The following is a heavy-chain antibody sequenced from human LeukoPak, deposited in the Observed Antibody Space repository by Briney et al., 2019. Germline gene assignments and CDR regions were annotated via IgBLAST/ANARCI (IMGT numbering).Heavy chain of an antibody. CDR1: GYTFTSYD. CDR2: MNPNSGNT. D-gene: IGHD3-9*01. CDR3: ARDGQGYDILTGYYYYYYGMDV. V-gene: IGHV1-8*01. J-gene: IGHJ6*02. Sequence: ASVKVSCKASGYTFTSYDINWVRQAPGQGLEWMGWMNPNSGNTGYAQKFQGRVTMTRNTSISTAYMELSSLRSEDTAVYYCARDGQGYDILTGYYYYYYGMDVWGQGTTVTVSS.